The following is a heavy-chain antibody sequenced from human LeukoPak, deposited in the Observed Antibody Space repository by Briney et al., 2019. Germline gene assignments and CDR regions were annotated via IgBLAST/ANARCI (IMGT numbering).Heavy chain of an antibody. V-gene: IGHV3-9*01. CDR2: ISWNSGSI. J-gene: IGHJ4*02. Sequence: GRSLRLSCAASGFTFDDYAMHWVRQAPGKGLEWVSGISWNSGSIGYADSVKGRFTISRDNAKNSLYLQTNSLRAEDTALYYCAKDTGITGTKTPLDYWGQGTLVTVSS. CDR1: GFTFDDYA. D-gene: IGHD1-7*01. CDR3: AKDTGITGTKTPLDY.